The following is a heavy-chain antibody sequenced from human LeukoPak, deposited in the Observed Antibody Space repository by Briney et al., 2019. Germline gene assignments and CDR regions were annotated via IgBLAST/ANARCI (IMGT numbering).Heavy chain of an antibody. D-gene: IGHD3-3*01. J-gene: IGHJ6*03. CDR2: MNHNSGNT. CDR1: GYTFTSYD. Sequence: ASVKVSCKASGYTFTSYDINWVRQATGQGLEWMGWMNHNSGNTGYAQKFQGRVTMTRNTSISTAYMELSSLRSEDTAVYYCARGRITIFGVASYYYYMDVWGKGTTVTVSS. V-gene: IGHV1-8*01. CDR3: ARGRITIFGVASYYYYMDV.